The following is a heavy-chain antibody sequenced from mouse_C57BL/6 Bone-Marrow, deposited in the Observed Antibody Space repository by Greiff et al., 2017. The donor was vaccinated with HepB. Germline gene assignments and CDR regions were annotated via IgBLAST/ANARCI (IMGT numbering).Heavy chain of an antibody. V-gene: IGHV15-2*01. Sequence: VQLQQSGSELRSPGSSVKLSCKDFDSEVFPIAYMSWVRQKPGHGFEWIGGILPSIGRTIYGEKFEDKATLDADTLSNTAYLELNSLISEDSAIYYCARRGTTVVDWYFDVWGTGTTVTVSS. J-gene: IGHJ1*03. CDR2: ILPSIGRT. CDR3: ARRGTTVVDWYFDV. CDR1: DSEVFPIAY. D-gene: IGHD1-1*01.